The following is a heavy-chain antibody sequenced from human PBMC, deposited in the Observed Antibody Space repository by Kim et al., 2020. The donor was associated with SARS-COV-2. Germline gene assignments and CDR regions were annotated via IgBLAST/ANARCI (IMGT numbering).Heavy chain of an antibody. Sequence: SETLSLTCAVYVGSFSGYSWTWIRQPPGKGLEWIGDIDYSGTTNYSPSLKSRVSLSLDKTKSQISLKLTSVTAADTAVYYCARPPYSFGFDVWGPGTLVTVSS. CDR2: IDYSGTT. CDR1: VGSFSGYS. CDR3: ARPPYSFGFDV. J-gene: IGHJ3*01. D-gene: IGHD2-15*01. V-gene: IGHV4-34*01.